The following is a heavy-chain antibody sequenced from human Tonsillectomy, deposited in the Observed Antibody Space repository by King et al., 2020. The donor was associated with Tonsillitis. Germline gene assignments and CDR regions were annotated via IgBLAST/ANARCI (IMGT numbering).Heavy chain of an antibody. CDR3: TTDFGGFDYADY. J-gene: IGHJ4*02. CDR1: GFTFNNAW. V-gene: IGHV3-15*01. D-gene: IGHD5-12*01. CDR2: IKSKTDGDTT. Sequence: VQLVESGGGLVKPGGSLRLSCAASGFTFNNAWMNWVRQAPGKGLEWVGRIKSKTDGDTTDYTAPVKGRFTISRDDSKNTVYMQMNSLKPENTAVYYCTTDFGGFDYADYWGQGTLVTVSS.